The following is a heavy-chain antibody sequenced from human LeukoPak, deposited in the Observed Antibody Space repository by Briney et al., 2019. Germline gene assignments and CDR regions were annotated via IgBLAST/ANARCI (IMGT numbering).Heavy chain of an antibody. CDR2: ISYDGSNK. D-gene: IGHD4-17*01. J-gene: IGHJ4*02. Sequence: GGSLRLACAAAGFTFSSYAMHWVRQAPGKGLEWVAVISYDGSNKYYADSVKGRFTISRDNSKNPLSLQMNSLRAEDTAVYYCARGFDSGDSVSSFDYWGQGTLVTVSS. CDR1: GFTFSSYA. V-gene: IGHV3-30*04. CDR3: ARGFDSGDSVSSFDY.